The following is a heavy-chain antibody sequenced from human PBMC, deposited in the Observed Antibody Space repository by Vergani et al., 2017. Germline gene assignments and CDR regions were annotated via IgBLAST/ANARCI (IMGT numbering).Heavy chain of an antibody. CDR3: ARPHGDILPPDPRRLDY. Sequence: QVQLGQSGAEVKKPGASVKVACKASGYTFIDHYIYWMRQAPGQGLEWMGWVNPKNGGTKYAQKFQGRVTLTSDTSSTTAYMDLSNLRSEDTAVYYCARPHGDILPPDPRRLDYWGQGTLVTVSS. CDR2: VNPKNGGT. CDR1: GYTFIDHY. V-gene: IGHV1-2*02. J-gene: IGHJ4*02.